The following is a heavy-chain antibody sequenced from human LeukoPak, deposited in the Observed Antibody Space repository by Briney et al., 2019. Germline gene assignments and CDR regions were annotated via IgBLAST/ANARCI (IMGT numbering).Heavy chain of an antibody. J-gene: IGHJ4*02. Sequence: SETLSLTCTVSGDSISSYYWSWIRQPPGKGLEWIGYIHYSGTSNQNPSLKSRVTISVDTSKNQFSLKLSSVTAADTAVYYCARRATYSYSDYFDYWGQGTLVTVSS. CDR3: ARRATYSYSDYFDY. CDR2: IHYSGTS. CDR1: GDSISSYY. V-gene: IGHV4-59*08. D-gene: IGHD4-11*01.